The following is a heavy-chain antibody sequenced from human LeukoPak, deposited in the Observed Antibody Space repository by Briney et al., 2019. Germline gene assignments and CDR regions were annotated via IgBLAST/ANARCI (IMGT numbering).Heavy chain of an antibody. CDR3: ARNADMYYHVDN. V-gene: IGHV4-31*03. D-gene: IGHD3-10*01. CDR1: SGSISSSGYY. Sequence: PSETLSLTCTVSSGSISSSGYYCSWIRQHPGKGLEWIGCIYYSGSTYYNPSLKSRVTISVDTSKNQFSLSLSSVTAADTAVYYCARNADMYYHVDNWGQGTLVTVSS. J-gene: IGHJ4*02. CDR2: IYYSGST.